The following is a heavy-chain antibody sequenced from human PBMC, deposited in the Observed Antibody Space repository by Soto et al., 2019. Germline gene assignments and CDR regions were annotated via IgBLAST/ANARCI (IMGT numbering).Heavy chain of an antibody. CDR3: ARLRPSLHCSSTSCYSGSYYYMYV. CDR2: IYYSGST. V-gene: IGHV4-59*08. CDR1: GGSISSYY. Sequence: ASETLSLTCTVSGGSISSYYWSWIRQPPGKGLEWIGYIYYSGSTNYNPSLKSRVTISVDTSKNQFSLKLSSVTAADTAVYYCARLRPSLHCSSTSCYSGSYYYMYVWGKGTTVTVSS. D-gene: IGHD2-2*01. J-gene: IGHJ6*03.